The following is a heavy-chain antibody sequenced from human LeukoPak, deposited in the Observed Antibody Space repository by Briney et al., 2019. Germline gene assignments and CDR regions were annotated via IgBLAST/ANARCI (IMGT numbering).Heavy chain of an antibody. Sequence: PGGSLRLSCAASGFTFSSYAMSWVRQAPGKGLEWVSAISGSGGSTYYADSVKGRFTISRDNAKNSLYLQMNSLRAEDTAVYYCARGRRGPIVVVITTGFDYWGQGTLVTVSS. CDR1: GFTFSSYA. J-gene: IGHJ4*02. D-gene: IGHD3-22*01. CDR2: ISGSGGST. CDR3: ARGRRGPIVVVITTGFDY. V-gene: IGHV3-23*01.